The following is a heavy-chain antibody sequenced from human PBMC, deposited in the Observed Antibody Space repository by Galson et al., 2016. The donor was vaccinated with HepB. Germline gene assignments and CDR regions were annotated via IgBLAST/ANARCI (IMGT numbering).Heavy chain of an antibody. CDR1: GFIFSTYG. V-gene: IGHV3-30*03. J-gene: IGHJ2*01. D-gene: IGHD5/OR15-5a*01. CDR2: ISPDESKK. CDR3: ARGLRWYGYLDF. Sequence: SLRLSCAAPGFIFSTYGMHWVRQAPGKGLEWVGLISPDESKKYYGASVKGRVTISRDNSKSTLYLQMNSLRADDTAVYYCARGLRWYGYLDFWGRGTLVTVSS.